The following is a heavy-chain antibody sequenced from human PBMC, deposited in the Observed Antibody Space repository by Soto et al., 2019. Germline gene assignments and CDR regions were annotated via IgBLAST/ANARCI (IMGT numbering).Heavy chain of an antibody. Sequence: ASLKGSCKAPGYSFTDHFIHWVRQGPGQGLEWMGIINPSCGNTSYAQQFQGRVTMAKDTSTSTVYMELSSLRYEDTAVYYCARDEVAHTCGWHYVRTWYYVGMGVWGRGNTVTVSS. CDR2: INPSCGNT. D-gene: IGHD3-10*02. V-gene: IGHV1-46*01. J-gene: IGHJ6*02. CDR1: GYSFTDHF. CDR3: ARDEVAHTCGWHYVRTWYYVGMGV.